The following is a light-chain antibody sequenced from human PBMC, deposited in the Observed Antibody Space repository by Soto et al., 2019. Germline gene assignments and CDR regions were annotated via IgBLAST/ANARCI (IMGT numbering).Light chain of an antibody. CDR1: SSDVGGYNY. V-gene: IGLV2-14*01. CDR2: EVS. CDR3: SSYTSSSTSHYV. Sequence: QSALTQPASVSGSPGQSLTISCTGTSSDVGGYNYVSWYQQHPGKAPKLMIYEVSNRPSGVSNRFSGSKSGNTASLTISGLQAEDEADYYCSSYTSSSTSHYVFGTGTKVTVL. J-gene: IGLJ1*01.